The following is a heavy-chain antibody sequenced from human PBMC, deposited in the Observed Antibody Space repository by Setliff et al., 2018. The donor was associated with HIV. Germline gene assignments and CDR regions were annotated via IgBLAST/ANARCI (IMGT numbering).Heavy chain of an antibody. CDR3: ARDNAYYYGSGSHRYYAMDV. CDR2: MYHTGST. CDR1: GYSISSGCY. D-gene: IGHD3-10*01. J-gene: IGHJ6*02. V-gene: IGHV4-38-2*02. Sequence: SETLSLTCAVSGYSISSGCYWGWIRQPPGKGLEWIGSMYHTGSTYYSPSLNSRFTISVDTSKNQFSLKLRSVTAADTAVYYCARDNAYYYGSGSHRYYAMDVWGRGTTVTVSS.